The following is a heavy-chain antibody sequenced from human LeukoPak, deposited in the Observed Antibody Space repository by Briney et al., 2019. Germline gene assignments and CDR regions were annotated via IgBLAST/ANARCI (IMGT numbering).Heavy chain of an antibody. D-gene: IGHD3-10*01. J-gene: IGHJ4*02. Sequence: SETLSLTCTVSSGSISSSGYYWGRIRQPPGKGLEWIGSIYFSGSTYYNPSLKSRVTISVDTSKNQFSLKLSSVTAADTAVYYCARQYDSGEEFDYWGQGTLVTVSS. CDR1: SGSISSSGYY. V-gene: IGHV4-39*01. CDR2: IYFSGST. CDR3: ARQYDSGEEFDY.